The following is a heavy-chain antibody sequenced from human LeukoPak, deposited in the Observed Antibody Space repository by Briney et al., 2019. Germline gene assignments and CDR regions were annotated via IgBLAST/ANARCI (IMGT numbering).Heavy chain of an antibody. Sequence: PGGSLRLSCAASGFTFSHYWMHWVRQVPGKGLVWVSHINNDGSSTTYAEAVKGRFTISRDNAKNTLYLQMNSLRDEDTTVYYCARDWFHAIDYWGQGTLVTVSS. CDR3: ARDWFHAIDY. D-gene: IGHD2/OR15-2a*01. V-gene: IGHV3-74*01. J-gene: IGHJ4*02. CDR1: GFTFSHYW. CDR2: INNDGSST.